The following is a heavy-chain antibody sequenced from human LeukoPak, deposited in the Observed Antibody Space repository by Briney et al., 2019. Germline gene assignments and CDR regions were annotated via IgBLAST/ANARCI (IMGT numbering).Heavy chain of an antibody. D-gene: IGHD3-10*01. CDR1: GGSISSYY. V-gene: IGHV4-59*08. J-gene: IGHJ5*02. CDR2: IYYSGST. Sequence: PSETLSLTCTVSGGSISSYYWSWIRQPPGKGLEWIGYIYYSGSTNYNPSLKSRVTISVDTSKNQFSLELKSVTAADTAVYYCARHVGRSYYYGSGSYSFDPWGQGTLVTVSS. CDR3: ARHVGRSYYYGSGSYSFDP.